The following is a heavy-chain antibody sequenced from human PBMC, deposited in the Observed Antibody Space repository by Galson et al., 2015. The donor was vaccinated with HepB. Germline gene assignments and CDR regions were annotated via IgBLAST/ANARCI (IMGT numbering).Heavy chain of an antibody. D-gene: IGHD6-6*01. V-gene: IGHV3-30*04. J-gene: IGHJ4*02. Sequence: SLRLSCAASGFIFSSYTMHWVRQAPGKGLEWVALVSYEGSNKYYADSVKGRFTISRDNSKNTLYLQMNSLRAEDTAVYYCAKDAARTLDYWGQGTLVTVSS. CDR3: AKDAARTLDY. CDR1: GFIFSSYT. CDR2: VSYEGSNK.